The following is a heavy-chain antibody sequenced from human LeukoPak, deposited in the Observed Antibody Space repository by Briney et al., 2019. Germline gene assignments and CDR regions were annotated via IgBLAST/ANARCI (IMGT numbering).Heavy chain of an antibody. CDR1: GFTVSTNY. CDR3: ARDKAGTLDY. CDR2: TYSGGST. Sequence: PGGSLRLSCAASGFTVSTNYMSWVRQAPGKGLEWVSVTYSGGSTYYADSVKGRFTISRDNSKNTVYLQMNSLRVEDTAEYYCARDKAGTLDYWGQGTLVTVSS. D-gene: IGHD1-14*01. J-gene: IGHJ4*02. V-gene: IGHV3-66*01.